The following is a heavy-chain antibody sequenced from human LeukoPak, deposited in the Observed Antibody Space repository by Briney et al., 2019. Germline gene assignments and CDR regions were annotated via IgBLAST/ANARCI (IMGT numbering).Heavy chain of an antibody. CDR2: ISYDGSNK. CDR1: GFTFSSYA. CDR3: ARGWIQLGGLVLDY. D-gene: IGHD5-18*01. V-gene: IGHV3-30*04. J-gene: IGHJ4*02. Sequence: GGSLRLSCAASGFTFSSYAMHWVRQAPGKGLEWVAVISYDGSNKYYADSVKGRFTISRDNSKNTLYLQMNSLRAEDTAVYYCARGWIQLGGLVLDYWGRGTLVTVSS.